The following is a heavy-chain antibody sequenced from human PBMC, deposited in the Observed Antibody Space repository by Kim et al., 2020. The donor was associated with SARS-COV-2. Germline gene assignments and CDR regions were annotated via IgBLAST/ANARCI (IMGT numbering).Heavy chain of an antibody. V-gene: IGHV1-69*13. D-gene: IGHD6-19*01. CDR3: ARGGTAVAGPDDAFDI. J-gene: IGHJ3*02. Sequence: SVKVSCKASGGTFSSYAISWVRQAPGQGLEWMGGIIPIFGTANYAQKFQGRVTITADESTSTAYMELSSLRSEDTAVYYCARGGTAVAGPDDAFDIWGQGTMVTVSS. CDR2: IIPIFGTA. CDR1: GGTFSSYA.